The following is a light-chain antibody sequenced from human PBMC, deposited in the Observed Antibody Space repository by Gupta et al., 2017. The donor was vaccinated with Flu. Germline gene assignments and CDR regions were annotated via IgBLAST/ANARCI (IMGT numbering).Light chain of an antibody. CDR1: QSVSSSY. Sequence: EIVLTQSPGTLSLSPGERATLSCRASQSVSSSYLAWYQQKPGQAPRLLIYGASSRATGIPDRFSGSGSGTDFTLTISRLDPEDFAVYYCQQYGSSPPVTCGGGTKVEIK. V-gene: IGKV3-20*01. CDR2: GAS. CDR3: QQYGSSPPVT. J-gene: IGKJ4*01.